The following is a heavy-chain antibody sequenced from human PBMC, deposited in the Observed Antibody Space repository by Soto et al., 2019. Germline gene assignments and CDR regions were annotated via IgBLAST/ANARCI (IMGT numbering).Heavy chain of an antibody. CDR3: AGRYCTNGVCYTNSYYYIDF. J-gene: IGHJ6*03. V-gene: IGHV3-23*01. CDR1: GFTFSTYA. D-gene: IGHD2-8*01. Sequence: EVQLLESGGGLVQPGGSLRLSCAASGFTFSTYAMSWVRQAPGKGLEWVSTITTSGGNTYYADTAQCRFTISRDNSKNTLYLQMNSLRAEDTAVYYCAGRYCTNGVCYTNSYYYIDFWGKGTTVTVSS. CDR2: ITTSGGNT.